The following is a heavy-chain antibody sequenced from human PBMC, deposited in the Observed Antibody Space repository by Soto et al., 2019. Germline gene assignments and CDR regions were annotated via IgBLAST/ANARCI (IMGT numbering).Heavy chain of an antibody. D-gene: IGHD5-12*01. V-gene: IGHV4-61*08. Sequence: SETLSLTCTVSGGSVSSGGFYWSWIRRPPGKGLEWIGYFYDSGSTNYNPSLRSRVTMSVDTSKNQFSLKLSSVTAADTAVYYCAASAPPATNYYYAMDVWGQGTTVTVS. J-gene: IGHJ6*02. CDR3: AASAPPATNYYYAMDV. CDR1: GGSVSSGGFY. CDR2: FYDSGST.